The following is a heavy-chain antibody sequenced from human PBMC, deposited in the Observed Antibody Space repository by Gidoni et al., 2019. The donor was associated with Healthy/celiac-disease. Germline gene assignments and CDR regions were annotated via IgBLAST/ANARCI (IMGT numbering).Heavy chain of an antibody. J-gene: IGHJ3*02. V-gene: IGHV3-33*01. CDR1: GFPFSSYG. Sequence: QVQLVESGGGVVQTGRSLRLSCAASGFPFSSYGLHWGRQAPGKGLEWVAVIWYDGSNKYYADSVKGRFTISRDNSKNTLYLQMNSLRAEDTAVYYCARDKSPPWYLEPGSHAFDIWGQGTMVTVSS. CDR2: IWYDGSNK. CDR3: ARDKSPPWYLEPGSHAFDI. D-gene: IGHD1-1*01.